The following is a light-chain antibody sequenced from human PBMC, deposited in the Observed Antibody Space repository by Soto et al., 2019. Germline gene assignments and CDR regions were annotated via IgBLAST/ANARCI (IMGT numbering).Light chain of an antibody. V-gene: IGLV2-23*02. CDR1: SSDAGSYNL. Sequence: QSALTQPASVSGSPGQSITISCTGTSSDAGSYNLVSWYQQHPGKAPKLMIYEVSKRPSGVSNRFSVSKSGNTASLTISGLQAEDEADYYCCSYAGSSTLVFGGGTKLTVL. CDR3: CSYAGSSTLV. J-gene: IGLJ2*01. CDR2: EVS.